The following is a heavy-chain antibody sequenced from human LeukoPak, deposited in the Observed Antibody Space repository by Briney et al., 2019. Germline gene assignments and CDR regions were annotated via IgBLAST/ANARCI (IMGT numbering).Heavy chain of an antibody. CDR3: AKALPIVVVPAAMGAFDY. J-gene: IGHJ4*02. V-gene: IGHV3-23*01. Sequence: GGSLRLSCAASGFTVSSNYMSWVRQAPGKGLEWVSAISGSGGSTYYADSVKGRFTISRDNSKNTLYLQMNSLRAEDTAVYYCAKALPIVVVPAAMGAFDYWGQGTLVTVSS. CDR1: GFTVSSNY. CDR2: ISGSGGST. D-gene: IGHD2-2*01.